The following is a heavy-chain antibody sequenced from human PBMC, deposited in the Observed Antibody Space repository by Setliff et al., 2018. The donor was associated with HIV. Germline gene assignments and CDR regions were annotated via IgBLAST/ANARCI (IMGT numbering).Heavy chain of an antibody. Sequence: PGGSLRLSCAASGFTFSSHTMHWVRQAPGKGLEWLSVILSDGSNEHYADSVNGRFTISRDNSKNTLFLEMNRLRDDDTAFYYCAREGGSSDSLDYWGQGTLGTVS. J-gene: IGHJ4*02. V-gene: IGHV3-30*04. D-gene: IGHD6-13*01. CDR2: ILSDGSNE. CDR1: GFTFSSHT. CDR3: AREGGSSDSLDY.